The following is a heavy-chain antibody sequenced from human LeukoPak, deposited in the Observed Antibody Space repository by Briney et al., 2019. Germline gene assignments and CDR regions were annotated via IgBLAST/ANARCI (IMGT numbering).Heavy chain of an antibody. CDR1: GFPFSTFP. D-gene: IGHD2-21*02. J-gene: IGHJ4*02. CDR3: TKGGHGDY. CDR2: LSGDGSDT. V-gene: IGHV3-23*01. Sequence: GGSLRLSCQASGFPFSTFPMSWVRQAPGKGLEWVSTLSGDGSDTYYADSVKGRFTISRDTSKNTLFLQMNSLRADVTAIYYCTKGGHGDYWGQGTMVTVSS.